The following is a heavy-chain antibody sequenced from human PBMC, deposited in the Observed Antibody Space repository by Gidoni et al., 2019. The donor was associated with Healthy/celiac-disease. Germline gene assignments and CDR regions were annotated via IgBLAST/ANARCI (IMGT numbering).Heavy chain of an antibody. V-gene: IGHV3-23*01. D-gene: IGHD1-26*01. CDR3: AKASGSGSYFPCDY. CDR1: GFPFSSYA. CDR2: ISGSGGST. J-gene: IGHJ4*02. Sequence: EVQLLESGGGLVQPGGSLRLSCAASGFPFSSYAMSWVRQAPGKGLEWVSAISGSGGSTYYADSVKGRFTISRDNSKNTLYLQMNSLRAEDTAVYYCAKASGSGSYFPCDYWGQGTLVTVSS.